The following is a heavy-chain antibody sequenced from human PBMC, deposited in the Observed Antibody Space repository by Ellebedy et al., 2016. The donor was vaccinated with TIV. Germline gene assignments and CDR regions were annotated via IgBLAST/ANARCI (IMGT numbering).Heavy chain of an antibody. CDR3: ATDGSYGDYRSPTHAFVM. J-gene: IGHJ3*02. V-gene: IGHV3-7*01. D-gene: IGHD4-17*01. Sequence: GESLKISCAAYGFSFRSYWMSWVRQAPGKGLEWVANINQGGSVKYYVDSVRGRFTISRDNGKNSLYLQMNSVRAEDAAVYYCATDGSYGDYRSPTHAFVMWGQGTMVIVSS. CDR2: INQGGSVK. CDR1: GFSFRSYW.